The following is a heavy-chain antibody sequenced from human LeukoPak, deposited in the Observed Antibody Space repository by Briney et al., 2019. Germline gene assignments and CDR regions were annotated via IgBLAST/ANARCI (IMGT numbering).Heavy chain of an antibody. V-gene: IGHV3-30*03. D-gene: IGHD2-2*03. CDR1: GFTFSDHG. CDR2: ISSDGSNG. CDR3: ARWIGPGFGY. Sequence: PGGSLRLSCAASGFTFSDHGMHWVRQAPGKGLEWVAVISSDGSNGYHTDSVKGRFTISRDNSKNTLYLQMNSLRPEDTAVYYCARWIGPGFGYWGQGTLVTVSS. J-gene: IGHJ4*02.